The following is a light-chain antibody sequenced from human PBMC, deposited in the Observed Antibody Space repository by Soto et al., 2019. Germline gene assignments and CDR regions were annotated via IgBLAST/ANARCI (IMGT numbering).Light chain of an antibody. V-gene: IGKV3-15*01. J-gene: IGKJ3*01. CDR3: QQYSSWPFT. CDR1: QPLNNN. CDR2: GTS. Sequence: EIVMTQSPATLSVSPGDRATLSCRAGQPLNNNVAWYQHKPGQAPRLLIYGTSTRATGISARFSGGGSGTEFTLTISSLQSEDFAVYYCQQYSSWPFTFGPGTKVDIK.